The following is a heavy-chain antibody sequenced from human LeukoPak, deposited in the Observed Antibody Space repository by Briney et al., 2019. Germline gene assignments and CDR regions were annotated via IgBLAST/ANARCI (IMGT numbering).Heavy chain of an antibody. Sequence: PSETLSLTCTVSGGSFNNYFWSWIRQPPGKGLEWIGYIDDSGNTDYNPSLKSQVSISIAKSKNQFFLKLSSVTAADTAMYYCARSDYYGSGSHTVFDAFDIWGQGTRVTVSS. CDR3: ARSDYYGSGSHTVFDAFDI. D-gene: IGHD3-10*01. CDR2: IDDSGNT. V-gene: IGHV4-59*01. J-gene: IGHJ3*02. CDR1: GGSFNNYF.